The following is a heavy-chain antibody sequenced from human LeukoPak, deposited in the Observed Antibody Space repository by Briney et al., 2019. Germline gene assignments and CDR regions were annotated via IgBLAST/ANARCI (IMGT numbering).Heavy chain of an antibody. CDR3: ARDRLWFGELSYFDY. V-gene: IGHV4-38-2*02. J-gene: IGHJ4*02. CDR1: GYSISSGYY. D-gene: IGHD3-10*01. CDR2: IYHSGST. Sequence: SETLSLTCTVSGYSISSGYYWGWIRQPPGKGLEWIGSIYHSGSTYYNPSLKSRVTISVDTSKNQFSLKLSSVTAADTAVYYCARDRLWFGELSYFDYWGQGTLVTVSS.